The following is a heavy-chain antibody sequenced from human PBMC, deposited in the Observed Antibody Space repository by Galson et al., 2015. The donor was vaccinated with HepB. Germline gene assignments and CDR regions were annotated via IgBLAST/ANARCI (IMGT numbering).Heavy chain of an antibody. V-gene: IGHV3-23*01. CDR3: AKDAWELTLEY. CDR2: ISGRAINI. CDR1: GFTFSSYA. Sequence: SLRLSCAASGFTFSSYAMSWVRQAPGKGLEWVSSISGRAINIYYADSAKGRFTISRDNSKNTLYLQMNNVRAEDTAFYYCAKDAWELTLEYWGQGTPVTVSP. J-gene: IGHJ4*02. D-gene: IGHD4-23*01.